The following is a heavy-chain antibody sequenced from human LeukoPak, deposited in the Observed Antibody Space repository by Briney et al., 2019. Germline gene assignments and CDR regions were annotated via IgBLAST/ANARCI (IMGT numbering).Heavy chain of an antibody. D-gene: IGHD5-24*01. CDR2: IYYSGST. CDR1: GGSISSSSYY. CDR3: ARTIWLPYYFDY. V-gene: IGHV4-39*01. Sequence: SEXLSLTCTVSGGSISSSSYYWGWIRQPPGKGLEWIGSIYYSGSTYNNPSLKSRVTISVDTSKNQFSLKLSSVTAADTAVYYCARTIWLPYYFDYWGQGTLVTVSS. J-gene: IGHJ4*02.